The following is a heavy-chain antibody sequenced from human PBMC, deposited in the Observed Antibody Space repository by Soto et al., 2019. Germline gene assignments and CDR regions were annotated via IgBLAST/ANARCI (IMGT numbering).Heavy chain of an antibody. J-gene: IGHJ6*02. D-gene: IGHD2-8*02. CDR3: ASHFTGVLVLGTSPPGGDNFGWDV. CDR1: GGTFSRYT. Sequence: QVQLVQSGAEVTKPGSSVKVSCKASGGTFSRYTFTWVRQAPGQGLEWMGRIIPIVDIPNYAQKFQGRVPITADKSTSTAYMELSSLTSDDTAVYYCASHFTGVLVLGTSPPGGDNFGWDVWGQGTTVSVS. V-gene: IGHV1-69*02. CDR2: IIPIVDIP.